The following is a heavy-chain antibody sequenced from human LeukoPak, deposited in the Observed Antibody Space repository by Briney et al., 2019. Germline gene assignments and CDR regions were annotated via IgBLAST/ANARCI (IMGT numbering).Heavy chain of an antibody. D-gene: IGHD6-19*01. CDR2: IYYSGST. J-gene: IGHJ4*02. V-gene: IGHV4-59*01. Sequence: SETLSLTCAVSGGSISSYYWSWIRQPPGKGLEWIGYIYYSGSTNYNPSLKSRVTMSVDTSKNQFSLRLSSVTAADTAVYYCAREGDCSGWYFDYWGQGTLVTVSS. CDR3: AREGDCSGWYFDY. CDR1: GGSISSYY.